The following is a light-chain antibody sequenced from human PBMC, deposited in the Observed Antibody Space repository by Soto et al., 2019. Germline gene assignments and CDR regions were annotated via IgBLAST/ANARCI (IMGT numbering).Light chain of an antibody. Sequence: EIVMTQSPATLSVSPGERATLSCRASQSVSSNLAWYQQKPGQPPRLLMFRASIRATGFPARFSGSGSGTEFNITISSLQSEDSAVYYCQQYNNWPRATFGGGTKVDIK. CDR2: RAS. V-gene: IGKV3-15*01. CDR3: QQYNNWPRAT. J-gene: IGKJ4*01. CDR1: QSVSSN.